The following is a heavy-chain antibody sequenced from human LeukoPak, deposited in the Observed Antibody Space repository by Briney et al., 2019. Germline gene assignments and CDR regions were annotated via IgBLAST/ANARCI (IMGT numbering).Heavy chain of an antibody. V-gene: IGHV3-7*03. J-gene: IGHJ3*01. CDR3: ARDFPGIGRGTFDF. CDR1: GFIFNTFW. CDR2: INQDGSDM. D-gene: IGHD3-10*01. Sequence: GGSLGLSCAASGFIFNTFWMNWVRLTPGKGLEWVAKINQDGSDMYYVDSVKGRFFVSRDNARNLVYLQMNSLGVDDTAVYYCARDFPGIGRGTFDFWGQGTIIIVSS.